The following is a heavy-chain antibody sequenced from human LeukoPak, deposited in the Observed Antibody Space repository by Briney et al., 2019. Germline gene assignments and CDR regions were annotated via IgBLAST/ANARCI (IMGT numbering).Heavy chain of an antibody. V-gene: IGHV3-21*01. CDR2: ISSSSSYI. D-gene: IGHD3-22*01. J-gene: IGHJ4*02. CDR1: GFTFSSYS. CDR3: ATDSSGFSY. Sequence: GGSLRLSCAASGFTFSSYSMNWVRQAPGKGLEWVSSISSSSSYIYYADSVKGRFIISRDNANNSLYLQMNSLRGDDTASYYCATDSSGFSYWGQGILVAVSS.